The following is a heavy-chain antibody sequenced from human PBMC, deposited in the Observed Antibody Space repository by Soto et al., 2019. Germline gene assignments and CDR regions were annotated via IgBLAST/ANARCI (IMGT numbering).Heavy chain of an antibody. CDR2: ITGDGSFT. D-gene: IGHD3-10*01. Sequence: EVQLVESGGGLVEPGGSLRLSCAASGFTFSSYWMHWVRQGQGKGLVWVSRITGDGSFTTYADSVKGRFTISRDNAKNTLYLQMNSLRVEDTAVYYCARSWNYAAGSRIDYWGQGTLATVSS. V-gene: IGHV3-74*01. CDR3: ARSWNYAAGSRIDY. CDR1: GFTFSSYW. J-gene: IGHJ4*02.